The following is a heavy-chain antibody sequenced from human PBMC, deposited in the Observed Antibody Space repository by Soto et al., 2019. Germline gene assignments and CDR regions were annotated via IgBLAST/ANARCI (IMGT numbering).Heavy chain of an antibody. V-gene: IGHV3-72*01. Sequence: GGSLRLSCAASGFTFSDHYMDWVRQAPGKGLEWVGRTRNKANSYTTEYAASVKGRFTISRDDSKNSLYLQMNSLKTEDTAVYYCARVVEEDSSGYYDAFDIWGQGTRVTVSS. J-gene: IGHJ3*02. CDR1: GFTFSDHY. CDR2: TRNKANSYTT. D-gene: IGHD3-22*01. CDR3: ARVVEEDSSGYYDAFDI.